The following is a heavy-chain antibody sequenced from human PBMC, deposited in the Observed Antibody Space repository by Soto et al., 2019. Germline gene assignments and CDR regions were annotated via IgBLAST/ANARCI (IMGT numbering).Heavy chain of an antibody. V-gene: IGHV3-11*05. J-gene: IGHJ4*02. Sequence: QVQLVESGGGLVKPGGSLRLSCAASGFTFSDYYMSWIRQAPGKGLEWVSYISGGSSDTNYADSVKGRFTISRDNAKNSLYRQMNSLRAEDTGVYYCARPSGSYIQWEFHYWGQGTLVTVSS. D-gene: IGHD1-26*01. CDR2: ISGGSSDT. CDR3: ARPSGSYIQWEFHY. CDR1: GFTFSDYY.